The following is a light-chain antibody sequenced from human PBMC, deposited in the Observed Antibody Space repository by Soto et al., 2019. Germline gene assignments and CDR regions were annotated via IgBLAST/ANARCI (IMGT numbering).Light chain of an antibody. J-gene: IGLJ3*02. CDR2: NDV. V-gene: IGLV1-44*01. CDR3: AACDDSVWV. CDR1: TSNIGTNT. Sequence: QSVLTQPPSASGTPGQAVTISCSGSTSNIGTNTVKWYQQVPGSAPKILIYNDVQRPSGVPDRFSGSKSGTSASLVISGLQSEDEADYYCAACDDSVWVFGGGTKLTVL.